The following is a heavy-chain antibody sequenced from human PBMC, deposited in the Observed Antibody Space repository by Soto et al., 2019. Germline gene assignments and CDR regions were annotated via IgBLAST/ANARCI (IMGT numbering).Heavy chain of an antibody. CDR3: ARVRFGDAFDY. J-gene: IGHJ4*02. Sequence: QVQLVQSGPEVKKPGASVKVSCEVSGYRFPSFGINWVRQDPGQGLEWVGWVNTDNHNTNYAQNLQHRVSLTTDTSTNTACLELRDLTSDYSAVYYCARVRFGDAFDYWGQGTLVTVSS. D-gene: IGHD4-17*01. CDR1: GYRFPSFG. CDR2: VNTDNHNT. V-gene: IGHV1-18*01.